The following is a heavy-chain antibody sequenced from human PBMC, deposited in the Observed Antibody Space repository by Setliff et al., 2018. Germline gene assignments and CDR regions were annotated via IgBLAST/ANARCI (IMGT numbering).Heavy chain of an antibody. CDR2: ISHGVST. CDR1: GASVTSFDYY. Sequence: LSLTCTVSGASVTSFDYYWSWIRQPPGKGLEYIGHISHGVSTSYSPSPKSRLSISADTSKNQFSLKLTSVTAADTAVYYCARTHCTTTSCFYFHYWGQGTVVTVSS. D-gene: IGHD2-2*01. V-gene: IGHV4-30-4*01. J-gene: IGHJ4*02. CDR3: ARTHCTTTSCFYFHY.